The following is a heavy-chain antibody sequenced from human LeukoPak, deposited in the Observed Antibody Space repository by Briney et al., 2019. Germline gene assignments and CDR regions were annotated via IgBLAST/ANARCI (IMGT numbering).Heavy chain of an antibody. J-gene: IGHJ4*02. CDR3: ARDEGLHMVRGVTPLFDY. V-gene: IGHV1-18*01. Sequence: GASVKVSCKASGYTFTSYGISWVRQAPGQGLEWMGWISAYNGNTNYAQKLQGRVTMTTDTSTSTAYMELRSLRSDDTAVYYCARDEGLHMVRGVTPLFDYWGQGTLVTVSS. D-gene: IGHD3-10*01. CDR2: ISAYNGNT. CDR1: GYTFTSYG.